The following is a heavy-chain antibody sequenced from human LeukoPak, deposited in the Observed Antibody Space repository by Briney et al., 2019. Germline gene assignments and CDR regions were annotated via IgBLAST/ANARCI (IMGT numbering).Heavy chain of an antibody. J-gene: IGHJ6*03. CDR1: GGSISSGSYY. D-gene: IGHD3-3*01. CDR3: AREVITIFGVVIKSPKYMDV. V-gene: IGHV4-61*02. CDR2: IYTSGST. Sequence: PSETLSLTCAVSGGSISSGSYYWSWIRQPAGKGLEWIGRIYTSGSTNYNPSLKSRVTISVDTSKNQFSLKLSSVTAADTAVYYCAREVITIFGVVIKSPKYMDVWGKGTTVTVSS.